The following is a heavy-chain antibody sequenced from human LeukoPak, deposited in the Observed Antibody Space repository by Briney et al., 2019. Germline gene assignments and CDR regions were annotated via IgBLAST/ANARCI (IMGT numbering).Heavy chain of an antibody. CDR2: ISGSGGST. V-gene: IGHV3-23*01. D-gene: IGHD6-13*01. Sequence: PGGSLRLSCAASGFTVSSNYMSWVRQAPGKGLEWVSAISGSGGSTYYADSVKGRFTISRDNSKNTLYMQMNSLRAEDTAVYYCARDWREQQLALDYWGQGTLVTVSS. CDR1: GFTVSSNY. J-gene: IGHJ4*02. CDR3: ARDWREQQLALDY.